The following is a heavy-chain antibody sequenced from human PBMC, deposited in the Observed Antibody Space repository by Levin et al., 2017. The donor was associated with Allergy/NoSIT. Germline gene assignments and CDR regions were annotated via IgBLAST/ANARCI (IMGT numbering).Heavy chain of an antibody. D-gene: IGHD3-10*01. CDR3: AKDMSGFGFDY. CDR1: GFTFDDYA. Sequence: GGSLRLSCAASGFTFDDYAMHWVRQAPGKGLEWVSGISWNSGSIGYADSVKGRFTISRDNAKNSLYLQMNSLRAEDTALYYCAKDMSGFGFDYWGQGTLVTVSS. J-gene: IGHJ4*02. V-gene: IGHV3-9*01. CDR2: ISWNSGSI.